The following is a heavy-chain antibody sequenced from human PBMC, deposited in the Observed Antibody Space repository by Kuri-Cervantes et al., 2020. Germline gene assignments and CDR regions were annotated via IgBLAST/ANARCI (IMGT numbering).Heavy chain of an antibody. Sequence: ASVKVSCKASGYTFTSYAMNWVRQAPGQGLEWMGWINTNTGNPTYAQGFTGRFVFSLDTSVSTAYLQISSLKAEDTAVYYCARIQVDSLNEDFDIWGQGTMVTVSS. CDR1: GYTFTSYA. CDR3: ARIQVDSLNEDFDI. J-gene: IGHJ3*02. V-gene: IGHV7-4-1*02. CDR2: INTNTGNP. D-gene: IGHD1-1*01.